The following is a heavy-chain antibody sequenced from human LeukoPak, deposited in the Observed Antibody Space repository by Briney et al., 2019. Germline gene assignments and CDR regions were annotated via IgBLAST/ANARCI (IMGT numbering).Heavy chain of an antibody. V-gene: IGHV1-2*02. CDR1: GYTFTGYY. Sequence: ASVKVSCKASGYTFTGYYMHWVRQAPGQGLEWMGWINPNSGGTNYAQKFQGRVTMTRDTSISTAYMELSRLRSDDTAVYYCARALWFGENWFDPWGQGTLVTVSS. CDR2: INPNSGGT. J-gene: IGHJ5*02. D-gene: IGHD3-10*01. CDR3: ARALWFGENWFDP.